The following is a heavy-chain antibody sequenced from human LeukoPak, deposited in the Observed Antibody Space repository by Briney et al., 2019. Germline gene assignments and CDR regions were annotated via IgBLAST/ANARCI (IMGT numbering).Heavy chain of an antibody. Sequence: SETLSLTCTVSGGSISSYYWSWIRQPPGKGLEWIGYIYNSGSTNYNPSLKSRVTISADTSKNQFSLKLSSVTAADTAVYYCARDFSGLGDYDYGGRGTLVTVPS. V-gene: IGHV4-59*01. CDR2: IYNSGST. CDR3: ARDFSGLGDYDY. D-gene: IGHD4-17*01. CDR1: GGSISSYY. J-gene: IGHJ4*02.